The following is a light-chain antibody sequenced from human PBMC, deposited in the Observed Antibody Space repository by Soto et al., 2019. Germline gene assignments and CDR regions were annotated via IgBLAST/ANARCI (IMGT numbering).Light chain of an antibody. Sequence: DIQMIQSPSSLSASVGDRVTITCRTSQDADNHLAWYQQRPGRVPRLLIYATSTIASGVPSRFSGSGSGTDFTLTISSLQPEDVATYYCQKYNGDAFTFGPGTRVDLK. CDR2: ATS. J-gene: IGKJ3*01. CDR3: QKYNGDAFT. CDR1: QDADNH. V-gene: IGKV1-27*01.